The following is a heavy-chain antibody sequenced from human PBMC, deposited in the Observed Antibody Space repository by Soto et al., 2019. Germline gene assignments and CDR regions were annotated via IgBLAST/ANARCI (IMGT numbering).Heavy chain of an antibody. V-gene: IGHV3-48*02. Sequence: GGSLRLSCAASGFTFSSYSMNWVRQAPGKGLEWVADICSSSSNVYYADSVKGRFTISRDNSKNTLYLQMNSLRDEDTAVYYCARDRETDSYAYDNFDYWGQGTLVTVSS. CDR1: GFTFSSYS. D-gene: IGHD1-1*01. CDR3: ARDRETDSYAYDNFDY. J-gene: IGHJ4*02. CDR2: ICSSSSNV.